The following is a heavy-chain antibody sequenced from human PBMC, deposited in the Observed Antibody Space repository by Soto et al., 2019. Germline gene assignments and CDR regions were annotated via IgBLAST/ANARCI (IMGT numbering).Heavy chain of an antibody. CDR3: ARDRRLWFGELLPPGYYYYGMDV. CDR2: IYYSGST. CDR1: GGSISSYY. J-gene: IGHJ6*02. D-gene: IGHD3-10*01. Sequence: SETLSPTCTVSGGSISSYYWSWIRQPPGKGLEWIGYIYYSGSTNYNPSLKSRVTISVDTSKNQFSLKLSSVTAADTAVYYCARDRRLWFGELLPPGYYYYGMDVWGQGTTVTVSS. V-gene: IGHV4-59*01.